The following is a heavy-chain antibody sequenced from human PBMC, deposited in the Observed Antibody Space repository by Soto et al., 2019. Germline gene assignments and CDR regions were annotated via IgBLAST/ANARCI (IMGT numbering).Heavy chain of an antibody. D-gene: IGHD6-25*01. CDR1: GDSVSSDTAA. V-gene: IGHV6-1*01. J-gene: IGHJ6*02. CDR2: TYYRSKWYI. CDR3: ARDPKIAPGKIYGMDV. Sequence: QVQLQQSGPGLVNPSQTLSLTCAISGDSVSSDTAAWSWIRQSPSRGLEWLGRTYYRSKWYIDYAVPVKSRIAINPDTSKNQFSLQLNSVTPEDTAVYYCARDPKIAPGKIYGMDVWGQGTTVTVSS.